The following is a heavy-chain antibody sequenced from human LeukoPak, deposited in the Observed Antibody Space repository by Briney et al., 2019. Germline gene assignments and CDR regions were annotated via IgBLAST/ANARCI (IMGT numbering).Heavy chain of an antibody. Sequence: PGGSLRLSCAASGFTFSTYSMNWVRQAPGKGLEWVAVISYDGSNKYYADSVKGRFTISRDNSKNTLYLQMNSLRAEDTAVYYCAREGNYDFWSGYYTYYFDYWGQGTLVTVSS. V-gene: IGHV3-30*03. D-gene: IGHD3-3*01. CDR1: GFTFSTYS. CDR2: ISYDGSNK. J-gene: IGHJ4*02. CDR3: AREGNYDFWSGYYTYYFDY.